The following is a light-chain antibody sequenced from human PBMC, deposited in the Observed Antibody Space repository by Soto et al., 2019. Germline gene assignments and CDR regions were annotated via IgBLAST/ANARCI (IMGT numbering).Light chain of an antibody. V-gene: IGKV3-11*01. Sequence: EIVLTQSPATLSLSPGERATLSCRASQSVSSYLVWYQQKPGQAPRLLIYDAFNRATGIPARFSGSGSGTDFTLTISSLEPEDFAVYYCQQRYNWPITFGHGTKVDIK. CDR1: QSVSSY. J-gene: IGKJ1*01. CDR2: DAF. CDR3: QQRYNWPIT.